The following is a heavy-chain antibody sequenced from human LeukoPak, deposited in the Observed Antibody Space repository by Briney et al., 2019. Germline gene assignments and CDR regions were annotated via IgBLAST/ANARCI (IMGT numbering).Heavy chain of an antibody. CDR2: ISYDGSNK. CDR1: GFTFSSYS. Sequence: GGSLRLSCAASGFTFSSYSMNWVRQAPGKGLEWVAVISYDGSNKYYADSVKGRFTISRDNSKNTLYLQMNSLRAEDTAVYYCARGYGGLDAFDIWGQGTMVTVSS. J-gene: IGHJ3*02. D-gene: IGHD4-23*01. V-gene: IGHV3-30*03. CDR3: ARGYGGLDAFDI.